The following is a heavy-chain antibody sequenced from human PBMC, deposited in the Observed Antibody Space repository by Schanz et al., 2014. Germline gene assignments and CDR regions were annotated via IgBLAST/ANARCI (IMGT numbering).Heavy chain of an antibody. CDR2: ISDSGDST. V-gene: IGHV3-23*01. J-gene: IGHJ4*02. Sequence: EVQLLESGGGLVQPGGSLRLSCAASGFSFRKSAMTWIRQAPGKGLEWVSDISDSGDSTHYADSVKGRFTISRDNAKNSLFLQMNSLSAEDTAVYYCAKVAPAATYLDSWGLGTLXTVSS. CDR1: GFSFRKSA. CDR3: AKVAPAATYLDS. D-gene: IGHD2-2*01.